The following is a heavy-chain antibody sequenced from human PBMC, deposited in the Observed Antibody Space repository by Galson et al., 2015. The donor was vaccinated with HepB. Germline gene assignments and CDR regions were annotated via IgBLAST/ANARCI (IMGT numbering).Heavy chain of an antibody. V-gene: IGHV3-30-3*01. CDR1: GFTFSSYA. CDR2: ISYDGSNK. D-gene: IGHD6-6*01. Sequence: SLRLSCAASGFTFSSYAMHWVRQAPGKGLEWVAVISYDGSNKYYADSVKGRFTISRDNAKNSLYLQMNSLRAEDTAVYYCARVWVDGSSSSSLDYWGQGTLVTVSS. CDR3: ARVWVDGSSSSSLDY. J-gene: IGHJ4*02.